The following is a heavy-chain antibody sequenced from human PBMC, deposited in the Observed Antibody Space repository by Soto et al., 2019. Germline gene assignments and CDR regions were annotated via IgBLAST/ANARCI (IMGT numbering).Heavy chain of an antibody. CDR1: GASISRDH. D-gene: IGHD3-16*01. CDR2: EYSGTS. Sequence: QVQLQESGPGLVKPSETLSLTCTVSGASISRDHWHWIRQPPGKGLEWIGEYSGTSNYNPPLRSRVTISVDTSNNQVSLKLRSVTAADTAVYYCATYTAGGGGRGYWGQGTLVTVSS. V-gene: IGHV4-59*08. CDR3: ATYTAGGGGRGY. J-gene: IGHJ4*02.